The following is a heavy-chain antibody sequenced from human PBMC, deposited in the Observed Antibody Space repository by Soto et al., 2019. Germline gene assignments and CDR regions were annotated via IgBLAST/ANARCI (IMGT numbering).Heavy chain of an antibody. Sequence: SETLCLTWAVHGGLFSDYYWSWIRQPPGKGLEWSGEINHSGRTNYNPSLKSRVTISVDTSKNQFSLKLSSMTAADTAVYYLARPGHLLDYWGQGISVPVS. CDR1: GGLFSDYY. V-gene: IGHV4-34*01. J-gene: IGHJ4*02. CDR2: INHSGRT. CDR3: ARPGHLLDY.